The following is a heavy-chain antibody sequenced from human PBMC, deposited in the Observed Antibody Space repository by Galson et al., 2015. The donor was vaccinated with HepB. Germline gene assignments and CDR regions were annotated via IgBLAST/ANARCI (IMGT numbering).Heavy chain of an antibody. V-gene: IGHV5-51*01. CDR2: IYPGDSST. CDR3: ARQLDHFFDY. Sequence: QSGAEVKKPGESLKISCKISGSGHSFSSYWIAWVRQMPGKGLEWMGIIYPGDSSTRYSPSFQGQVTISADKSITSAYLQWGSLKASDTAMYYCARQLDHFFDYWGQGTLVTVSS. CDR1: GSGHSFSSYW. J-gene: IGHJ4*02. D-gene: IGHD6-6*01.